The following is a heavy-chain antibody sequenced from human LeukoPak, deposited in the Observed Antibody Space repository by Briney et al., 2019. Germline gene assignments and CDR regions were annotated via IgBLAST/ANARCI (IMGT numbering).Heavy chain of an antibody. CDR1: GGSTSSYY. CDR2: IYYSGST. V-gene: IGHV4-59*01. D-gene: IGHD2-8*01. Sequence: PSETLSLTCTVSGGSTSSYYWSWIRQPPGKGLEWIGYIYYSGSTNYNPSLKSRVTISVDTSKNQFSLKLSSVTAADTAVYYCARDGYYPSYFDYWGQGTLVTVSS. CDR3: ARDGYYPSYFDY. J-gene: IGHJ4*02.